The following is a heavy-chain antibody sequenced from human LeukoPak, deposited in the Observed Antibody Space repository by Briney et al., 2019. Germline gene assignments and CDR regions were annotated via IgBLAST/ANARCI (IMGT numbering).Heavy chain of an antibody. J-gene: IGHJ4*02. CDR1: GFTFSTFA. Sequence: QPGGSLRLSCAASGFTFSTFAMIWVRQPPGKGLEWVSVIYSGGSTYYADSVKGRFIISRDNAKDSLYLQMNSLRVEDTAVYYCLRGDRRDYWGQGTLVTVSS. CDR2: IYSGGST. CDR3: LRGDRRDY. V-gene: IGHV3-23*03.